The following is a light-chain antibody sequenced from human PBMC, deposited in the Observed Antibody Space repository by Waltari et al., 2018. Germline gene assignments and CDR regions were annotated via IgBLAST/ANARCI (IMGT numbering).Light chain of an antibody. V-gene: IGKV4-1*01. CDR2: WAS. J-gene: IGKJ2*01. CDR1: PTVSYSSTNKNY. CDR3: HQYYTTPYT. Sequence: DIVMTQSPDSLAVSLGERSNITCKSSPTVSYSSTNKNYLAWYPQKPGQPPKLLILWASTRESWVPDRFSGSGSGTDFTLTVSSLQAEDVAVYYCHQYYTTPYTFGQGTKLEIK.